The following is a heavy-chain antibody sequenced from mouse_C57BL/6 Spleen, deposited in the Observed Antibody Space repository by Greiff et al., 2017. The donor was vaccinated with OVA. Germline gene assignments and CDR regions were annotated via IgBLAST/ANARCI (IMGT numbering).Heavy chain of an antibody. J-gene: IGHJ4*01. V-gene: IGHV5-17*01. CDR3: ARRGYYYGSSYGYAMDY. D-gene: IGHD1-1*01. CDR2: ISSGSSTN. Sequence: EVKLVESGGGLVKPGGSLKLSCAASGFTFSDYGMHWVRQAPEKGLEWVAYISSGSSTNYYADTVKGRFTISRDNAKNTLFLQMTSLRSEDTAMYYCARRGYYYGSSYGYAMDYWGQGTSVTVSS. CDR1: GFTFSDYG.